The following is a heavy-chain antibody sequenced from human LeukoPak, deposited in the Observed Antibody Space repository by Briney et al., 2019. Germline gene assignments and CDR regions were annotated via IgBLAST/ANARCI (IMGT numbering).Heavy chain of an antibody. V-gene: IGHV3-15*01. Sequence: GGSLRLSCAASGFTFSNAWMSWVRQAPGKGLEWVGRIKSKTDGGTTDYAAPVKGRFTISRDDSKNTLYLQMSSLKTEDTAVYYCTTDRILGVVITGYWGQGTLVTVSS. CDR2: IKSKTDGGTT. CDR1: GFTFSNAW. D-gene: IGHD3-3*01. CDR3: TTDRILGVVITGY. J-gene: IGHJ4*02.